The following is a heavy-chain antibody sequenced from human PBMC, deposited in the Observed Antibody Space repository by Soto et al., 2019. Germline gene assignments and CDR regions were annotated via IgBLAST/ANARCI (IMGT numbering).Heavy chain of an antibody. J-gene: IGHJ5*02. Sequence: ASVKVSCKASGFTFTLTELSMHWVRQAPGKGLEWMGGFDPEDGETIYAQKFQGRVTMTEDTSTDTAYMELSSLRSEDTAVYYCATAGVCSGGSCHNWFDPWGQGTLVTVSS. CDR1: GFTFTLTELS. CDR3: ATAGVCSGGSCHNWFDP. V-gene: IGHV1-24*01. CDR2: FDPEDGET. D-gene: IGHD2-15*01.